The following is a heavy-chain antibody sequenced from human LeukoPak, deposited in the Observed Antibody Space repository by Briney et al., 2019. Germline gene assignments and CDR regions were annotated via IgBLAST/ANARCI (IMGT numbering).Heavy chain of an antibody. J-gene: IGHJ4*02. D-gene: IGHD5-24*01. Sequence: SETLSLTCTVSGGSISSSNHYWGWIRQPPGKGLEWIGSVYYSGSTYYNPSLKSRVTISVDTSENQFSLKLRFVTAADTAVYFCARQRDGYSTGVLDSWGQGTLVTVSS. CDR3: ARQRDGYSTGVLDS. CDR1: GGSISSSNHY. CDR2: VYYSGST. V-gene: IGHV4-39*01.